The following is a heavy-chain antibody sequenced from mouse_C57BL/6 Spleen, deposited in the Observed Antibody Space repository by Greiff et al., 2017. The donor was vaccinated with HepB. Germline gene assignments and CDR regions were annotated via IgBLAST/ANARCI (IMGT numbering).Heavy chain of an antibody. V-gene: IGHV1-15*01. Sequence: VQLQESGAELVRPGASVTLSCKASGYTFTDYEMHWVKQTPVHGLEWIGAIDPETGGTAYNQKFKGKAILTADKSSSTAYMELRSLTSEDSAVYYCTRDENAMDYWGQGTSVTVSS. CDR1: GYTFTDYE. CDR3: TRDENAMDY. J-gene: IGHJ4*01. CDR2: IDPETGGT.